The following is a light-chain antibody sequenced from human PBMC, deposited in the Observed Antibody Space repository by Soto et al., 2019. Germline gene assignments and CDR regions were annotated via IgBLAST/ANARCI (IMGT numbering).Light chain of an antibody. CDR3: ASYAGTKLFV. J-gene: IGLJ1*01. CDR2: EVT. V-gene: IGLV2-8*01. CDR1: SSDVGFYNF. Sequence: QSFLTQPPSASGSPGQSLTISCTGTSSDVGFYNFVSWYQQRPGKAPKLVIYEVTKRPSGVPDRFSGSKSGSTASLTVSGLQADDEAEYYCASYAGTKLFVFGSGTKVTVL.